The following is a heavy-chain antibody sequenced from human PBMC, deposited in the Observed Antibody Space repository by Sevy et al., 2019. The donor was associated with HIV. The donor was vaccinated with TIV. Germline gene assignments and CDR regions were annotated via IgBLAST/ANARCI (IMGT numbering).Heavy chain of an antibody. CDR3: ARHYDYGDYPSTGERWFDP. D-gene: IGHD4-17*01. J-gene: IGHJ5*02. CDR2: IYYSGST. V-gene: IGHV4-39*01. Sequence: SETLSLTCTVSGGSISSSSYYWGWMRQPPGKGLEWIGSIYYSGSTYYNPSLKSRITISVDTSKNQFSLKLSSVTAADTAVYYCARHYDYGDYPSTGERWFDPWGQGTLVTVSS. CDR1: GGSISSSSYY.